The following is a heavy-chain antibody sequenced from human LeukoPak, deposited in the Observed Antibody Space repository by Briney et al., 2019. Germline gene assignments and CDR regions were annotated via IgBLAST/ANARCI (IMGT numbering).Heavy chain of an antibody. CDR3: AKPALSYGSGSYSDY. J-gene: IGHJ4*02. D-gene: IGHD3-10*01. CDR1: GFTFSSYA. CDR2: ISGSGGST. V-gene: IGHV3-23*01. Sequence: GGSLRLSCAASGFTFSSYAMSWVRQAPGKGLEWVSDISGSGGSTYYADSVKGRFTISRDNSKNTLYLQMNSLRAEDTAVYYCAKPALSYGSGSYSDYWGQGTLVTVSS.